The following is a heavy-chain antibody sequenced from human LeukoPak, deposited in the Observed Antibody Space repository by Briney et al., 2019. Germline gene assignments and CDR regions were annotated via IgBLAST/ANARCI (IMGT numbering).Heavy chain of an antibody. V-gene: IGHV3-33*01. J-gene: IGHJ4*02. CDR1: GFTFSSYG. CDR2: IWYDGGNK. Sequence: PGGSLRLSCAASGFTFSSYGMHRVLQAPGKGLEWVAVIWYDGGNKYYADSVKGRFTISRDNSKNTLYLQMNSLRAEDTAVYYCARGLPFPIADDYYFDYWGQGTLVTVSS. CDR3: ARGLPFPIADDYYFDY. D-gene: IGHD2-21*02.